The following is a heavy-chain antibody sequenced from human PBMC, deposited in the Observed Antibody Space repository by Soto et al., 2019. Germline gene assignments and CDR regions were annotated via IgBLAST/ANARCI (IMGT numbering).Heavy chain of an antibody. CDR3: ANERTVTIFGDLQYYFDX. J-gene: IGHJ4*02. V-gene: IGHV3-23*01. D-gene: IGHD3-3*01. CDR1: GFTFSSYA. CDR2: ISCSGGST. Sequence: GGSLRLSCAASGFTFSSYAMSWVRQAPGKGLEWVSSISCSGGSTYYAYLVKGRFTIPRDNDKNTLYLQMNSLRVEDTAIYYCANERTVTIFGDLQYYFDXWGRGTLVTVSX.